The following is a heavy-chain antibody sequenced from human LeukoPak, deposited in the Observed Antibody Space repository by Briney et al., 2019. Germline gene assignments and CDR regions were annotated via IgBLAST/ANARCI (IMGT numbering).Heavy chain of an antibody. Sequence: GGSLRLSCAASGFTFSSYAMSWVRQAPGKGLEWVSAISGSGGSTYYADSVKGRFTISRDNSKNTLYLQMNSLRAEDTAVYYCARAYDSSGYGVDAFDIWGQGTMVTVSS. CDR1: GFTFSSYA. J-gene: IGHJ3*02. CDR2: ISGSGGST. V-gene: IGHV3-23*01. CDR3: ARAYDSSGYGVDAFDI. D-gene: IGHD3-22*01.